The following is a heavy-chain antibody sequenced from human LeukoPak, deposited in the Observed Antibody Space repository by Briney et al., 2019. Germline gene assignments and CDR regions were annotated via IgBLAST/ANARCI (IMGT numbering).Heavy chain of an antibody. CDR2: ISAYNGNT. CDR3: ARGITMVRGVIMPPDY. D-gene: IGHD3-10*01. V-gene: IGHV1-18*01. CDR1: GYTFTSYG. Sequence: ASVKVSCKASGYTFTSYGISWVRQAPGQGLEWMGWISAYNGNTNYAQKLQGRVTMTTDTSTSTAYMELRSLRSDDTAVYYCARGITMVRGVIMPPDYWGQGTLVTVPS. J-gene: IGHJ4*02.